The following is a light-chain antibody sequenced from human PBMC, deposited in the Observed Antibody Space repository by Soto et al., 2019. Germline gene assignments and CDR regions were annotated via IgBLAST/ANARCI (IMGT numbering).Light chain of an antibody. CDR2: GAS. J-gene: IGKJ1*01. V-gene: IGKV3D-15*02. CDR3: QQDYNLPTWT. CDR1: QSISDT. Sequence: EIVMTQSPATLSVSPGGISTLSCRASQSISDTLAWYQHTPGQAPRLLIYGASTRATGIPARFSGSGSGTDFTLTISSLQPEDFAVYYCQQDYNLPTWTFGQGTKVDIK.